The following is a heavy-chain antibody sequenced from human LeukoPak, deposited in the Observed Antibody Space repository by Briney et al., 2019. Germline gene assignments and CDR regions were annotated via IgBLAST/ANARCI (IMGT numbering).Heavy chain of an antibody. V-gene: IGHV3-48*03. CDR3: ARAHYYYDSSGRQAFDI. D-gene: IGHD3-22*01. CDR2: ISSGGSII. J-gene: IGHJ3*02. CDR1: GFTFSNYE. Sequence: GGSLRFSCAASGFTFSNYEMNWVRQAPGKGLEWVSYISSGGSIIYYADSVKGRFTISRDNAKNSLYLQMNSLRAEDTAVYYCARAHYYYDSSGRQAFDIWGQGTMVTVSS.